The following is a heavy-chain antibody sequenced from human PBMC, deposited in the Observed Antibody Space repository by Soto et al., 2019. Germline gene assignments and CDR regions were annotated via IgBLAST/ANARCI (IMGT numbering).Heavy chain of an antibody. CDR2: ISSSSRTI. CDR1: GFTFSSYN. V-gene: IGHV3-48*02. Sequence: TASGFTFSSYNMNWVRQAPGKGLEWVSYISSSSRTIYYADSVKGRFTISRDNAKNSLYLQMTSLRDEDTAVYYCARELGYGDPPWPYFDYWGQGTLVTVSS. CDR3: ARELGYGDPPWPYFDY. D-gene: IGHD4-17*01. J-gene: IGHJ4*02.